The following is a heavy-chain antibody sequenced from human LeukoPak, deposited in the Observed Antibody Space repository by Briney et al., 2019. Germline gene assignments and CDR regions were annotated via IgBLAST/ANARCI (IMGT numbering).Heavy chain of an antibody. D-gene: IGHD5-18*01. V-gene: IGHV4-59*08. J-gene: IGHJ4*02. CDR2: IYYSGST. CDR1: GVSISSYY. Sequence: PSETLSLTCTVSGVSISSYYWSWMRQPPGKGLEWRGYIYYSGSTNHNPSLKSRVTISVDTSKNHFSLKLSSVTAADTAVYYCARLGNEHRQIQLWSFDYWGQGTLVTVSS. CDR3: ARLGNEHRQIQLWSFDY.